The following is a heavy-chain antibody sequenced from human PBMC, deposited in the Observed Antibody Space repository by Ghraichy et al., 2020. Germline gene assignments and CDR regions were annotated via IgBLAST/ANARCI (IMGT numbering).Heavy chain of an antibody. V-gene: IGHV3-30*04. D-gene: IGHD3-16*01. CDR1: GINFSSFA. J-gene: IGHJ3*02. CDR2: ISYDGGDE. Sequence: GGSLRLSCAASGINFSSFAMHWVRQAPGKGPEWVALISYDGGDEHYIDSVKGRFTISRDNSKNTLYLQMNSLRVEDTAVYYCARDPGRGYDDVWGTYRQDAFDIWGQGTLVTVSS. CDR3: ARDPGRGYDDVWGTYRQDAFDI.